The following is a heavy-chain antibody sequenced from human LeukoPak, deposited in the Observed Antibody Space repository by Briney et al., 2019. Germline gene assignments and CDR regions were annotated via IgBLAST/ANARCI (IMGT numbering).Heavy chain of an antibody. J-gene: IGHJ4*02. V-gene: IGHV3-33*01. CDR1: GFTFSSYA. CDR2: IWYDGSNK. D-gene: IGHD6-19*01. Sequence: GGSLRLSCAASGFTFSSYAMHWVRQAPGKGLEWVAVIWYDGSNKYYADSVKGRFTISRDHSKNTLYLQMKSLRAEDTAVYYCARELETAVAGTIGYWGQGTLVTVSS. CDR3: ARELETAVAGTIGY.